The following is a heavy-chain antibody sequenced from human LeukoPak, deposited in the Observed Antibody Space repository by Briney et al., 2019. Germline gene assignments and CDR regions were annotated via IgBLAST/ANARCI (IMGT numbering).Heavy chain of an antibody. V-gene: IGHV1-69*13. CDR2: IIPIFGTA. D-gene: IGHD2-15*01. CDR3: ARDSQGGGSCHN. Sequence: SVKVSCKASGGTFSSYAISWVRQAPGQGLEWMGGIIPIFGTANYAQKFQGRVTITADESTSTAYMELSSLRSEDTAVYYCARDSQGGGSCHNWGQGTLVTVSS. CDR1: GGTFSSYA. J-gene: IGHJ4*02.